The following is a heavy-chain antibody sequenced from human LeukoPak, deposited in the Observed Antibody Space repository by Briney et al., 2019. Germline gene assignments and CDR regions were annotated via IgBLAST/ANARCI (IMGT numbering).Heavy chain of an antibody. CDR2: ILYDGDTK. CDR3: ARDPRGPTGFDSGGRDSFDY. Sequence: GGSLRLSCAASGFTFSNYAMHWVRQAPGKGLEWVAVILYDGDTKYYPDSVEGRFTISRDNSKNTLYLQMNTLRAEDTAVYYCARDPRGPTGFDSGGRDSFDYWGQGTLVTVSS. D-gene: IGHD3-22*01. CDR1: GFTFSNYA. V-gene: IGHV3-30*04. J-gene: IGHJ4*02.